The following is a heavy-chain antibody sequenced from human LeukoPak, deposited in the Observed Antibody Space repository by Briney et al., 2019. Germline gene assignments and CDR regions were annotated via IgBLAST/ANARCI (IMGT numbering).Heavy chain of an antibody. CDR2: TYYRSTWCN. V-gene: IGHV6-1*01. CDR3: ARRLTQYDCFDP. Sequence: SQTLSLTCAVSGDSVSSNSVTWNWIRQSPSRGLEWLGRTYYRSTWCNDYAVSVRGRITVNPDTSKNQFSLHLNSVTPEDTAVYYCARRLTQYDCFDPWGQGILVTVSS. CDR1: GDSVSSNSVT. D-gene: IGHD2-2*01. J-gene: IGHJ5*02.